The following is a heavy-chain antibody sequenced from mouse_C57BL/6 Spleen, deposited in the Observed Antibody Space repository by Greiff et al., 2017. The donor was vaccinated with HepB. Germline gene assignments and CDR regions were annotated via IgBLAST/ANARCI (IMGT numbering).Heavy chain of an antibody. Sequence: VQLQQSGAELVRPGTSVKVSCKASGYAFTNYLIEWVKQRPGQGLEWIGVINPGSGGTNYNEKFKGKATLTADKSSSTAYMQLSSLTSEDSAVYFCAGSKWLLGGYAMDYWGQGTTVTVSS. CDR2: INPGSGGT. J-gene: IGHJ4*01. CDR3: AGSKWLLGGYAMDY. D-gene: IGHD2-3*01. CDR1: GYAFTNYL. V-gene: IGHV1-54*01.